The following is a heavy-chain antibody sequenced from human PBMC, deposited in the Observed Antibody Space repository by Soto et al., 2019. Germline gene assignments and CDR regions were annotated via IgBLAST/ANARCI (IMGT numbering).Heavy chain of an antibody. CDR2: INHSGSGST. V-gene: IGHV4-34*01. D-gene: IGHD6-13*01. CDR3: ARGKGAAAGYYYYGIDV. Sequence: LETLCLTCTVAGGSIRSGGYYWICISQHPGKGLEWIGEINHSGSGSTNYNPSLKSRVTILVDTSKNQFSLRLSSVTAADTAVYYCARGKGAAAGYYYYGIDVWGQGTTVTVSS. CDR1: GGSIRSGGYY. J-gene: IGHJ6*02.